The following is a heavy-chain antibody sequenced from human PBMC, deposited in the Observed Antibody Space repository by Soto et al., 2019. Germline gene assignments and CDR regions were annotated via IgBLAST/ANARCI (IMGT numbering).Heavy chain of an antibody. CDR3: ARGGVRANYYYYYGMDV. CDR1: GGSISSGGYS. CDR2: IYHSGST. J-gene: IGHJ6*02. V-gene: IGHV4-30-2*01. D-gene: IGHD1-26*01. Sequence: PSETLSLTCAVSGGSISSGGYSWSWIRQPPGKGLEWIGYIYHSGSTYYNPSLRSRVTISVDRSKNQFSLKLSSVTAADTAVYYCARGGVRANYYYYYGMDVWGQGTTVTV.